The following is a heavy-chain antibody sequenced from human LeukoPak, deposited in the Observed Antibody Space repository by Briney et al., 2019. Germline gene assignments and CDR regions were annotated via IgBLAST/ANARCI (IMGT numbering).Heavy chain of an antibody. J-gene: IGHJ3*02. V-gene: IGHV1-69*05. CDR3: ASLGATVAFDI. D-gene: IGHD1-26*01. CDR1: GGTFSSYA. Sequence: SVKVSCKASGGTFSSYAISWVRQAPGQGLEWMGRVIPIFGTANYAQKFQGRVTITTDESTSTAYMELSSLRSEDTAVYYCASLGATVAFDIWGQGTMVTVSS. CDR2: VIPIFGTA.